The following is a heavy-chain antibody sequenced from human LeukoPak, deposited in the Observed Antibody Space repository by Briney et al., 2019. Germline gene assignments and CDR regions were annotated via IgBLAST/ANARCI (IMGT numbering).Heavy chain of an antibody. CDR1: GFTFSSYS. D-gene: IGHD2-2*01. V-gene: IGHV3-48*01. Sequence: TGGSLRLSCAASGFTFSSYSMNWVRQAPGKGLEWVSYISSSSSTIYYADSVKGRFTISRDNAKNSLYLQMNSLRAEDTAVYYCARGTVVPAAIRWFDPWGQGTLVTVSS. CDR3: ARGTVVPAAIRWFDP. J-gene: IGHJ5*02. CDR2: ISSSSSTI.